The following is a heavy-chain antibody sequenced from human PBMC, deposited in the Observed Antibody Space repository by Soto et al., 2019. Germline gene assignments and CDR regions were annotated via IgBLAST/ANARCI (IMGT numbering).Heavy chain of an antibody. CDR3: ARGVGSRSYYNQYNWFDP. CDR2: INVYNGNT. Sequence: VKVSCKTSGYTFTNFGLSWVRQAPGQGLEWMGWINVYNGNTKYAQKVQGRVTMTTDTSTSTAYMELRSLRSDDTAVYYCARGVGSRSYYNQYNWFDPWGQGTLVTVSS. V-gene: IGHV1-18*01. D-gene: IGHD3-10*01. CDR1: GYTFTNFG. J-gene: IGHJ5*02.